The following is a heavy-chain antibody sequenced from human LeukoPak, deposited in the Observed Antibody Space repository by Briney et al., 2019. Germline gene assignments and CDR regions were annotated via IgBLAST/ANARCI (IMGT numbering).Heavy chain of an antibody. CDR2: IYTSGST. CDR1: GGSISSGNYY. Sequence: SETLSLTCTVSGGSISSGNYYWSWIRQPAGKGLEWIGRIYTSGSTNYNPSLKSRVTISVDRSKNQFSLKLSSVTAADTAVYYCARLPAEGSWFDPWGQGTLVTVSS. CDR3: ARLPAEGSWFDP. V-gene: IGHV4-61*02. J-gene: IGHJ5*02.